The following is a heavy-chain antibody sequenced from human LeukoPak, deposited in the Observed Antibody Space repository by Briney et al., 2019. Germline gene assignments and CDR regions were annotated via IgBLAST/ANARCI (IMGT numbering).Heavy chain of an antibody. CDR3: ARGFVWFGEEYYFDY. J-gene: IGHJ4*02. D-gene: IGHD3-10*01. CDR2: ITAYNGNT. V-gene: IGHV1-18*01. Sequence: GASLKVSCKASGYTFTSYGISWVRQAPGQGLEWMGGITAYNGNTNYAQKRQGRVTMTTDTSTSTAYMELRSLRSDDTAVYYCARGFVWFGEEYYFDYWGQGTLVTVSS. CDR1: GYTFTSYG.